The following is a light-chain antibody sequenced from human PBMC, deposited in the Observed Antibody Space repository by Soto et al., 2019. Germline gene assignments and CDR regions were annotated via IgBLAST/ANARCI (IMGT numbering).Light chain of an antibody. V-gene: IGLV2-23*02. CDR3: CSYARANTWV. CDR1: SSDVGNYNL. J-gene: IGLJ3*02. CDR2: EVS. Sequence: QSALAQPASVSGSPGQSITISCTGTSSDVGNYNLVSWYQQHPDKAPKLLIYEVSKWPSGVSNRFSGSKSGNTASLTISGLQAEDEADYYCCSYARANTWVFGGGTKLTVL.